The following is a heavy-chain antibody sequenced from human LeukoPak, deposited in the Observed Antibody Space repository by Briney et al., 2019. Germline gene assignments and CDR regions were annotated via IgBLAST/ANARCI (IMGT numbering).Heavy chain of an antibody. J-gene: IGHJ5*02. CDR3: ARSFDP. V-gene: IGHV3-7*01. CDR1: GFDFSGYW. CDR2: TRQDGSEA. Sequence: GGSLRLSCVASGFDFSGYWMSWVRQAPGKGLEWVANTRQDGSEAYYVDSVKGRFTISRDNAKNSLYLQMNSLRAEDTAVYYCARSFDPWGQGTLVTVSS.